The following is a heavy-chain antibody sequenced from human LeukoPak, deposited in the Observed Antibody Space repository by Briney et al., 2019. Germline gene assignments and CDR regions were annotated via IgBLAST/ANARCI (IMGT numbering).Heavy chain of an antibody. CDR1: GFTFSNYS. CDR2: IRYDGSNR. J-gene: IGHJ4*02. D-gene: IGHD2-2*02. Sequence: GGSLRLSCAASGFTFSNYSMTWVRQAPGKGLEWVAFIRYDGSNRYYADSVKGRFTISRDNSKNTLYLQMNSLRAEDTAVYYCAKWSGEYQLLYSRYFDYWGQGTLVTVSS. V-gene: IGHV3-30*02. CDR3: AKWSGEYQLLYSRYFDY.